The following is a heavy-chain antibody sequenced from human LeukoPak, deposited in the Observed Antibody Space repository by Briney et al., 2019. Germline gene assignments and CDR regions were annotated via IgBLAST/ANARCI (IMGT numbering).Heavy chain of an antibody. Sequence: GGSLRLSCAASGFTFNTYSMNWARQAPGKGLEWVSTISDSGGGTYYADSVKGRFTISRDNSKNTLYLQMNSLRADDTAVYYSDGADIWGQGDPVSVSS. V-gene: IGHV3-23*01. CDR2: ISDSGGGT. CDR1: GFTFNTYS. CDR3: DGADI. J-gene: IGHJ4*02.